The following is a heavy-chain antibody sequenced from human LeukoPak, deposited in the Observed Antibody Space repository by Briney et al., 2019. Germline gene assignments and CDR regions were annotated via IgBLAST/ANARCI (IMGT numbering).Heavy chain of an antibody. D-gene: IGHD6-13*01. Sequence: SETLSLTCAAYGGSFSGYYWSWIRQPPGKGLEWIGEINHSGSTNYNPSLKSRVTISVDTSKNQFSLKLSSVTAADTAVYYCARVRKTRTAAGTPLDYWGQGTLVTVSS. CDR3: ARVRKTRTAAGTPLDY. CDR1: GGSFSGYY. V-gene: IGHV4-34*01. J-gene: IGHJ4*02. CDR2: INHSGST.